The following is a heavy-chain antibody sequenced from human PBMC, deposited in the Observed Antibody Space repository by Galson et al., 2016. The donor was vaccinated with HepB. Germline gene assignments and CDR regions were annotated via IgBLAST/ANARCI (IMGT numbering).Heavy chain of an antibody. D-gene: IGHD1-26*01. J-gene: IGHJ3*02. CDR2: IYPGDSDT. Sequence: QSGAEVTEPGESLKISCKGSGYRFTSQWVGWVRQMPGKGLEWMGIIYPGDSDTRYSPSFQGQVTISVGKSISTAYLPWASLKASDTAMYFCASSLIVGATTGAFDIGGPGTRVTVSP. V-gene: IGHV5-51*01. CDR1: GYRFTSQW. CDR3: ASSLIVGATTGAFDI.